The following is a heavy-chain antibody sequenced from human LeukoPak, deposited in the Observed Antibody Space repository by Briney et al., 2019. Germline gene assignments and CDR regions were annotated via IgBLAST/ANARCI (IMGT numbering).Heavy chain of an antibody. J-gene: IGHJ5*01. CDR2: INHSGST. D-gene: IGHD3-3*01. CDR1: GGSFTDYF. Sequence: SETLSLTCAVYGGSFTDYFLSWIRQPPGKGLEWLGEINHSGSTNYNPSLKSRVTISVDTSKNQFSLKLSSVTAADTAVYYCARGSLRFLACLPPFDSWGQGTLVTVSS. V-gene: IGHV4-34*01. CDR3: ARGSLRFLACLPPFDS.